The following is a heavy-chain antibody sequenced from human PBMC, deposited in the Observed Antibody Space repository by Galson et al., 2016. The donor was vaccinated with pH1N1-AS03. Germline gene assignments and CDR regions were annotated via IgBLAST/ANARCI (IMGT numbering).Heavy chain of an antibody. CDR1: GGTFTSHA. J-gene: IGHJ4*02. V-gene: IGHV1-69*10. CDR2: IILSLGMT. D-gene: IGHD1-7*01. CDR3: ARGGEFNYGTLDY. Sequence: SVKVSCKASGGTFTSHAVSWMRQAPGQGLEWMGGIILSLGMTHYARDFKDGVTFTADESATTAYMELTSLRSEDTAVFYWARGGEFNYGTLDYWGQGSLVTVSS.